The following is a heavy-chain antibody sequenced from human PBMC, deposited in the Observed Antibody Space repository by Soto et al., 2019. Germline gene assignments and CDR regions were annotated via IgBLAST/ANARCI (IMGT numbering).Heavy chain of an antibody. Sequence: EVQLVESGGDLVKPGGSLRLSCAASGFIFSHAWFHWVRQPPGKGLELVARVKNNGGATDYAPSVQGRFTISRDDSKATVYLKMSSLTSEDTAIYYCAADLGPAYDSNNWFDPWGQGTLVTVSS. CDR1: GFIFSHAW. J-gene: IGHJ5*02. CDR2: VKNNGGAT. V-gene: IGHV3-15*07. D-gene: IGHD2-21*01. CDR3: AADLGPAYDSNNWFDP.